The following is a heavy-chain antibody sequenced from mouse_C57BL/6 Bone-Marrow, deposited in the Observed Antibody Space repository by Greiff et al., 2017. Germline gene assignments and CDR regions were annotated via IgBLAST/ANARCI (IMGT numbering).Heavy chain of an antibody. J-gene: IGHJ3*01. CDR1: GYTFTSYW. V-gene: IGHV1-69*01. CDR2: IDPSDSYT. Sequence: QVQLQQPGAELVMPGASVKLSCKASGYTFTSYWMHWVKQRPGQGLEWIGEIDPSDSYTKYNQKIKGKFTLTVDKSSSTAYMQLCSLTSEDSAVYSCAREGICYGYEGWFAYWGQGTLVTVSA. CDR3: AREGICYGYEGWFAY. D-gene: IGHD2-2*01.